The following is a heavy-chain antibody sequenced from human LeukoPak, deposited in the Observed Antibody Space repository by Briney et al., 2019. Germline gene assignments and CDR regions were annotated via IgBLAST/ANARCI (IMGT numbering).Heavy chain of an antibody. D-gene: IGHD3-3*01. Sequence: SETLSLTCTVSGGSISSSSYYWGWIRQPPGKGLEWIGSTYYSGSTYYNPSLKSRVTISVDTSKNQFSLKLSSVTAADTAVYYCARHMGDYDFWSGYYPSGGYFDYWGQGTLVTVSS. CDR3: ARHMGDYDFWSGYYPSGGYFDY. J-gene: IGHJ4*02. CDR1: GGSISSSSYY. CDR2: TYYSGST. V-gene: IGHV4-39*01.